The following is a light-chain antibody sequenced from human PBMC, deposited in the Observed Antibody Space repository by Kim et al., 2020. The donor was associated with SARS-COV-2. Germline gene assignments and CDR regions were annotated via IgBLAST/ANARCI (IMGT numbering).Light chain of an antibody. V-gene: IGKV3-15*01. J-gene: IGKJ2*03. Sequence: EVILTQSPATLSVSPGERATLSCRASQSLNSNLACLQQKSGQAPSLLIYCGSTRAPGVPARFSGGGSGKEFTLTITSLQSEEFAVYYYQQYHKWPLYSFGQGTKLEI. CDR2: CGS. CDR3: QQYHKWPLYS. CDR1: QSLNSN.